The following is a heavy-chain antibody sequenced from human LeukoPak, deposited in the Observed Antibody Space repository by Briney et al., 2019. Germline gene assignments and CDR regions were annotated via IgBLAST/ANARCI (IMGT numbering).Heavy chain of an antibody. CDR1: GDSFISHT. V-gene: IGHV3-48*01. D-gene: IGHD4-11*01. Sequence: GGSLRLTCAGSGDSFISHTMIWVRQAPGKGLEWISYIGYSGSPIYYADSVKGRFSISRDDAKTSLYLHMNSLRAEDTAFYYCAREYDSRARFDSWGQGILVTVSS. J-gene: IGHJ4*02. CDR3: AREYDSRARFDS. CDR2: IGYSGSPI.